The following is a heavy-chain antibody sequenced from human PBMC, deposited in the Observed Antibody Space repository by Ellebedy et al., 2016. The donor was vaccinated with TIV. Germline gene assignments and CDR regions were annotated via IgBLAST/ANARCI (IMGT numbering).Heavy chain of an antibody. Sequence: PGGSLTLSCAASGFTFSSYAMSWVRQAPGKGLEWVSAISGSGGSTYYADSVKGRFTISRDNSKNTLYLQMNSLRAEDTAVYYCAKVCCSSTSCPPCFEHYYYYGMDVWGQGTTVTVSS. CDR2: ISGSGGST. D-gene: IGHD2-2*01. V-gene: IGHV3-23*01. J-gene: IGHJ6*02. CDR3: AKVCCSSTSCPPCFEHYYYYGMDV. CDR1: GFTFSSYA.